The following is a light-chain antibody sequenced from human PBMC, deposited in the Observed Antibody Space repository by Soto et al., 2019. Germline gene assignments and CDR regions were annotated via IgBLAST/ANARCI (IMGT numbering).Light chain of an antibody. J-gene: IGLJ1*01. CDR1: STDVGPYNY. Sequence: QSVLIQPASVSGSPGQSITISCTGTSTDVGPYNYVSWYQQHPGKAPKLMIFEVSNRPSGVSNRFSGSKSGNRASLTISGLQAEDEADYHCSSYTSSNTYVFGTGTKVTVL. V-gene: IGLV2-14*01. CDR3: SSYTSSNTYV. CDR2: EVS.